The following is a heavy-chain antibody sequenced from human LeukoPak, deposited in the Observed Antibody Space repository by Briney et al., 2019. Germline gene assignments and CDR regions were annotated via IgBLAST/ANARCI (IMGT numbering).Heavy chain of an antibody. CDR1: GYTFTTYY. CDR2: INPSGGST. Sequence: ASVKVSCKASGYTFTTYYMHWVRQAPGQGLEWMGIINPSGGSTTYAQKFQGRVTMTRDTSTSTVYMELSSLRSEDTAMYYCARAGIGVPYWGQGTLATVSS. CDR3: ARAGIGVPY. D-gene: IGHD2-21*01. V-gene: IGHV1-46*01. J-gene: IGHJ4*02.